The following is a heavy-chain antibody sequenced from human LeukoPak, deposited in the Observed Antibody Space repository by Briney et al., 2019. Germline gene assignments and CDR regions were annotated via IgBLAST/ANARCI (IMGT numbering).Heavy chain of an antibody. J-gene: IGHJ5*02. CDR2: ISGSGGST. Sequence: GGSLRLSCAASGFTFSSYAVSWVRQAPGKGLEWVSAISGSGGSTYYADSVKGRFTISRDNSKNTLYLQMNSLRAEDTAVYYCAKAVTYYYGSGSYYFWFDPWGQGTLVTVSS. CDR3: AKAVTYYYGSGSYYFWFDP. V-gene: IGHV3-23*01. CDR1: GFTFSSYA. D-gene: IGHD3-10*01.